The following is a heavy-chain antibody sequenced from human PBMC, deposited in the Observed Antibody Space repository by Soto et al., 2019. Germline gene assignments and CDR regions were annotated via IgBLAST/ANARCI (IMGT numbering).Heavy chain of an antibody. CDR1: GGSFNSYS. CDR3: ALSPYSNSWWSWFDT. Sequence: SVKVSCKASGGSFNSYSINWVRQAPGRGLEWMGGIIPIFGATKYAQNLQGRLTITADRSTSVAYMELSSLRSEDAAVYYCALSPYSNSWWSWFDTWGQGSLVTVSS. J-gene: IGHJ5*02. D-gene: IGHD6-6*01. V-gene: IGHV1-69*06. CDR2: IIPIFGAT.